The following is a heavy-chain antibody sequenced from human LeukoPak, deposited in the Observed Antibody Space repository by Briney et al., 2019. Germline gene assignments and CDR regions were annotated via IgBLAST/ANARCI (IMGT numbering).Heavy chain of an antibody. J-gene: IGHJ6*03. CDR2: IYHSGST. Sequence: TSETLSLTCTVSGGFISSGGYYWSWIRQPPGKGLEWIGYIYHSGSTYYNPSLKSRVTISVDRSKNQFSLKLSSVTAADTAVYYCARRINFGFGELLHSPPYYYYMDVWGKGTTVTVSS. CDR3: ARRINFGFGELLHSPPYYYYMDV. CDR1: GGFISSGGYY. V-gene: IGHV4-30-2*01. D-gene: IGHD3-10*01.